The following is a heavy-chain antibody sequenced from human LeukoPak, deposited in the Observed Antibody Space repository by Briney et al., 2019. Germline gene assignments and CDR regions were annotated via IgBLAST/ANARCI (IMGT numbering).Heavy chain of an antibody. CDR3: ARGNSYCSSTSCYGYGMDV. J-gene: IGHJ6*02. CDR2: IYYSGST. V-gene: IGHV4-39*07. CDR1: GGSINSSSYY. Sequence: SETLSLTCTVSGGSINSSSYYWGWIRQPPGKGLEWIGTIYYSGSTNYNPSLKSRVTISVDTSKNQFSLKLSSVTAADTAVYYCARGNSYCSSTSCYGYGMDVWGQGTTVTVPS. D-gene: IGHD2-2*01.